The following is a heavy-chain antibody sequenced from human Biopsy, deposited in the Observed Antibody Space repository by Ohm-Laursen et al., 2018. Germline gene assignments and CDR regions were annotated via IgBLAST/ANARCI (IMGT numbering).Heavy chain of an antibody. V-gene: IGHV1-8*01. CDR1: GYTFTSYD. CDR3: ARGYSRRVSIFEASIYWFDT. D-gene: IGHD6-6*01. CDR2: LNPVSGNS. Sequence: ASVKVSCKASGYTFTSYDITWVRQASGQGPEWIGWLNPVSGNSNFGQKFRGRVTVTSDTPIRTAYMELSGLRSEDTAVYFCARGYSRRVSIFEASIYWFDTWGQGTLVTVSS. J-gene: IGHJ5*02.